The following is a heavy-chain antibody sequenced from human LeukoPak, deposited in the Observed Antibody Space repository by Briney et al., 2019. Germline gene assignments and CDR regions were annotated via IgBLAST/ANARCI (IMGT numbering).Heavy chain of an antibody. J-gene: IGHJ3*02. CDR3: ARYAEYYDSSSYCRNAFDI. V-gene: IGHV3-11*01. CDR1: GFSFSDYY. Sequence: GGSLRLSCAASGFSFSDYYMSWIRQAPGKGLEWLSYIYGIDSTISYEASVKGRFTISRDHAKKSLFLQMNSLRAEDTAVYYCARYAEYYDSSSYCRNAFDIWGQGTVVTVSS. CDR2: IYGIDSTI. D-gene: IGHD3-22*01.